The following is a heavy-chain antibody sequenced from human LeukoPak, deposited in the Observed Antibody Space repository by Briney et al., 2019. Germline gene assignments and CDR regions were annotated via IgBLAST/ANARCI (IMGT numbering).Heavy chain of an antibody. CDR1: GFTFSSYA. Sequence: GGSLRLSCAASGFTFSSYAMSWVRQAPGKVLEWVSAVRGSDAGTYYADSVKGRFTISRANSKNTLNLQMNSLRAEDAAVYYGAKTRGGSYYSGSDYWGQGTLVTVSS. CDR3: AKTRGGSYYSGSDY. D-gene: IGHD1-26*01. V-gene: IGHV3-23*01. J-gene: IGHJ4*02. CDR2: VRGSDAGT.